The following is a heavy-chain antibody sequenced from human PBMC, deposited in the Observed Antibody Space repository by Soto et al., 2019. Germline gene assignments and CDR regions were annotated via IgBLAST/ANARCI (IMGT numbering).Heavy chain of an antibody. CDR2: ISYDGSNK. D-gene: IGHD2-15*01. V-gene: IGHV3-30*18. Sequence: GGSLRLSCAASGFTFSSYGMHWVRQAPGKGLEWVAVISYDGSNKYYADSVKGRFTISRDNSKNTLYLQMNSLRAEDTAVYYCAKDYLDIVVVVAATQDYGMDVWGQGTTVTVSS. CDR3: AKDYLDIVVVVAATQDYGMDV. CDR1: GFTFSSYG. J-gene: IGHJ6*02.